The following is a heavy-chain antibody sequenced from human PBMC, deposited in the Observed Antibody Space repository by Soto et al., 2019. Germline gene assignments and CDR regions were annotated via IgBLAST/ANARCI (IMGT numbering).Heavy chain of an antibody. V-gene: IGHV4-39*01. Sequence: SETLSLTCTVSGGSISSSSYYWGWIRQPPGKGLEWIGSIYYSGSTYYNPSLKSRVTISVDTSKNQFSLKLSSVTAAETAVYYCARRPTMVRGVIIIEYFDYWGQGTLVTVSS. J-gene: IGHJ4*02. CDR2: IYYSGST. CDR1: GGSISSSSYY. CDR3: ARRPTMVRGVIIIEYFDY. D-gene: IGHD3-10*01.